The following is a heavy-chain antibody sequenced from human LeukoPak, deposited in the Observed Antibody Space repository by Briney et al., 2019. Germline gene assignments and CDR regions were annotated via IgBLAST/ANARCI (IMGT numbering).Heavy chain of an antibody. CDR3: ATLGGYSGYDPVAFDY. CDR2: FDPEDGET. J-gene: IGHJ4*02. D-gene: IGHD5-12*01. Sequence: ASVKVSCKVSGYTLTELSMHWVRQAPGKGLEWMGGFDPEDGETIYAQKFQGRVTMTEDTSTDTAYMELSSLRSEDTAVYYCATLGGYSGYDPVAFDYWGQGTLVPVSS. CDR1: GYTLTELS. V-gene: IGHV1-24*01.